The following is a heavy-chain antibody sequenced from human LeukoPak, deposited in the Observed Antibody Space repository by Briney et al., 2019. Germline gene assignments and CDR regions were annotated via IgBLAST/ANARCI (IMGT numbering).Heavy chain of an antibody. CDR3: ARDRVVGLAPFDP. CDR2: INTGNENT. D-gene: IGHD2-15*01. CDR1: GYTFTDYA. J-gene: IGHJ5*02. V-gene: IGHV1-3*04. Sequence: ASVKVSCKASGYTFTDYAMHWVRQAPGQRLEWMGWINTGNENTRYSEKFQGRVTITMDTSASTAYMELSSLRSEDTAVYYCARDRVVGLAPFDPWGQGTLVTVSS.